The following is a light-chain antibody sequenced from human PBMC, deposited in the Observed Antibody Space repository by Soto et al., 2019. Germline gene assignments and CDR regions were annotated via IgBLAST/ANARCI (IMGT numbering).Light chain of an antibody. J-gene: IGKJ5*01. CDR3: QQRYTWPPIT. Sequence: EIVMTQSPATLSLSPGERATLCCRASQSVSSNLAWYQQKPGQAPRLLIYGASTRATGIPARFSGSGSGTDFTLTISSLEPEDFAVYYCQQRYTWPPITFGQGTRLEIK. V-gene: IGKV3-15*01. CDR1: QSVSSN. CDR2: GAS.